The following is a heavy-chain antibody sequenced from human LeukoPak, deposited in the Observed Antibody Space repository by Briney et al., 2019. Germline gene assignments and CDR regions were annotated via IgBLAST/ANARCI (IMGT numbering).Heavy chain of an antibody. J-gene: IGHJ4*02. CDR1: GYTFSNYY. Sequence: ASVKVSCKASGYTFSNYYIHWIRQGPGQGLEWMGWIDPKSGGTNYAQKFQGRVTMTRETSTSSDFMELTRLRSDDTAVYYCARGGGIMNDYGSSGYYWSFDYWGLGTLVTVSS. V-gene: IGHV1-2*02. CDR3: ARGGGIMNDYGSSGYYWSFDY. CDR2: IDPKSGGT. D-gene: IGHD3-22*01.